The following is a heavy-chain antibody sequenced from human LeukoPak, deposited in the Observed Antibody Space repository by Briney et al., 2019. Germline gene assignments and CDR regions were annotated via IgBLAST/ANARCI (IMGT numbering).Heavy chain of an antibody. CDR2: IYPGDSDT. D-gene: IGHD6-19*01. V-gene: IGHV5-51*01. CDR3: ARFDSSGWYYFDY. CDR1: GYSFTSYW. Sequence: GVPLQISCQGSGYSFTSYWIGWVRPMPGKGLEWMGIIYPGDSDTGYSPSFQGQVTISADKSISTAYLQWSSLKASDTAMYYCARFDSSGWYYFDYWGQGTLVTVSS. J-gene: IGHJ4*02.